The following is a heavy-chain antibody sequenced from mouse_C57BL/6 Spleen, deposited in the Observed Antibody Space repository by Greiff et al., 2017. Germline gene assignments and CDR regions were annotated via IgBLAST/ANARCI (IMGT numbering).Heavy chain of an antibody. Sequence: VQLQQSGPGLVAPSQSLSITCTVSGFSLTSYGVSWVRQPPGTGLEWLGVIWGDGSTNYHSALISRLSISKDNSKSQVFLKLNSLQTDDTATYYCGYGYDDYAMDYWGQGTSVTVSS. CDR2: IWGDGST. J-gene: IGHJ4*01. D-gene: IGHD2-2*01. CDR1: GFSLTSYG. V-gene: IGHV2-3*01. CDR3: GYGYDDYAMDY.